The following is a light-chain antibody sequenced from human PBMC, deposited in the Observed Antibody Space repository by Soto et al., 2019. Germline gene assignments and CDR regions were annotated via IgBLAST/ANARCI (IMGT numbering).Light chain of an antibody. Sequence: EIVMTQSPATLSVSPGERATLSCRASQSVGSNLAWYQQKPGQAPRLLIYGSSTTATGIPARFSGSGSETEFTLTISSLQSEDFAVYFCQQYNNWPPYTFGLGTKLEMK. CDR3: QQYNNWPPYT. CDR2: GSS. J-gene: IGKJ2*01. V-gene: IGKV3-15*01. CDR1: QSVGSN.